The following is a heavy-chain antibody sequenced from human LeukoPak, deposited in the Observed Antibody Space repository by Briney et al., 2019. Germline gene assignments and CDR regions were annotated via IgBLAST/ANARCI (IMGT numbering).Heavy chain of an antibody. Sequence: GESLRLSCAASGFTFSSYAMHWVRQAPGKGLEYVSAISSNGGSTYYANSVKGRFTISRDNSKNTLYLQMGSLRAEDMAVYYCARAPLRGRYFDYWGQGTLVTVSS. V-gene: IGHV3-64*01. J-gene: IGHJ4*02. D-gene: IGHD3-10*01. CDR1: GFTFSSYA. CDR3: ARAPLRGRYFDY. CDR2: ISSNGGST.